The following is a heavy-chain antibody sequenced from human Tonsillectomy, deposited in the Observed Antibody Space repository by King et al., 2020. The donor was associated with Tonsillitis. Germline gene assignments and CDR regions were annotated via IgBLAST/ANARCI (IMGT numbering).Heavy chain of an antibody. J-gene: IGHJ2*01. CDR2: VSHSGSS. CDR1: GGSFSGHY. D-gene: IGHD4-17*01. Sequence: VQLPQWGAGLLKPSETLSLTCAVYGGSFSGHYWSWIRQSPGKGLEWIGEVSHSGSSNYNPSLKSRATISVDTSKNQFSLNLTSVTAADTAVYYCARDEDDGDYETWYFDLWGRGTLVTVSS. CDR3: ARDEDDGDYETWYFDL. V-gene: IGHV4-34*01.